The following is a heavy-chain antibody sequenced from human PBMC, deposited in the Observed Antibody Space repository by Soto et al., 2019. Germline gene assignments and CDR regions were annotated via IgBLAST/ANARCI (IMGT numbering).Heavy chain of an antibody. CDR3: TRPLDFPGGYGMEV. CDR1: GFTFSGSA. CDR2: IRSKANSYAT. Sequence: VGSLRLSCASSGFTFSGSAMHWVRDSSGKGLEWVGRIRSKANSYATAYAASVKGRFTISRDDSKNTAYLQMNSLKTEDTAVYYCTRPLDFPGGYGMEVWGQGTTVNIS. J-gene: IGHJ6*01. V-gene: IGHV3-73*01. D-gene: IGHD3-9*01.